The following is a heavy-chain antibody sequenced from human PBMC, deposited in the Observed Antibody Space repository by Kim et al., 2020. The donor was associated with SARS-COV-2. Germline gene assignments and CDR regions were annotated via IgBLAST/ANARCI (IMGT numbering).Heavy chain of an antibody. CDR3: VRGYAGGPFDL. V-gene: IGHV3-20*01. Sequence: LSLTCAASGFTFYDYGMSWVRQAPGKGLEWVSGINRNSDSTGYADSVKGRFTISRDNAKNSLFLQMNSPRAEDTALYHCVRGYAGGPFDLWGQGTLVTVSS. D-gene: IGHD3-16*01. CDR1: GFTFYDYG. CDR2: INRNSDST. J-gene: IGHJ4*02.